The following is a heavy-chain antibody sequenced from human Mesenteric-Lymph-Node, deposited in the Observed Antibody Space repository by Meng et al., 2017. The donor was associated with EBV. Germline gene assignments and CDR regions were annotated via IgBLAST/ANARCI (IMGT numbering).Heavy chain of an antibody. CDR2: TYHSGSS. CDR3: ARGLGGSGKYHFDF. V-gene: IGHV4-4*02. Sequence: QGRLQGPGPGLVKPSGTLSLTCAVSGGSIYESHWWSWVRQPPGKGLEWIGETYHSGSSNYSPSLKSRVSMSVDNSKNQFSLTLHSVTAADTAVYYCARGLGGSGKYHFDFWGPGILVTVSS. D-gene: IGHD3-10*01. J-gene: IGHJ4*02. CDR1: GGSIYESHW.